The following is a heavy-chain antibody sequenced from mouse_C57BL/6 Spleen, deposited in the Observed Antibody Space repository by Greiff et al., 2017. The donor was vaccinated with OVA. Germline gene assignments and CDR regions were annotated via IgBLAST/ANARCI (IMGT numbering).Heavy chain of an antibody. J-gene: IGHJ2*01. CDR2: IYPGDGDT. V-gene: IGHV1-80*01. Sequence: VQLQQSGAELVKPGASVKISCKASGYAFSSYWLNWVKQRPGKGLEWIGQIYPGDGDTNYNGKFKGKATLTADKSASTAYMQLSSLTSEDSAVYFCAAGYYPLFDYWGQGTTLTVSS. CDR3: AAGYYPLFDY. D-gene: IGHD2-3*01. CDR1: GYAFSSYW.